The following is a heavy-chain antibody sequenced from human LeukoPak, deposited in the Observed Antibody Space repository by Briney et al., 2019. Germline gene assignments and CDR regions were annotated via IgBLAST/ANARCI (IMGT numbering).Heavy chain of an antibody. CDR3: ARAIVVRGVPYGAIEY. Sequence: GGSLRLSCAASGFTFSGYSMNWDRQAPGKGLEWVSYISSSSTTIYYVDSVKGRFTISRDNAKNSLYLQMNSLRAEDTAVYYCARAIVVRGVPYGAIEYWGQGTLVTVSS. V-gene: IGHV3-48*04. CDR1: GFTFSGYS. D-gene: IGHD3-10*01. CDR2: ISSSSTTI. J-gene: IGHJ4*02.